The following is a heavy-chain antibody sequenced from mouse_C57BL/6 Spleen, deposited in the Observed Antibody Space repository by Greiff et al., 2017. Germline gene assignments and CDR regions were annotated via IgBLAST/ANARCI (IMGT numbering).Heavy chain of an antibody. CDR2: INPYNGGT. CDR1: GYTFTDYY. CDR3: ARGDYGYDGGFDY. Sequence: VQLKESGPVLVKPGASVKMSCKASGYTFTDYYMNWVKQSHGKSLEWIGVINPYNGGTSYNQKFKGKATLTVDKSSSTAYMELISLTSEDSAVYYCARGDYGYDGGFDYGGQGTTLTVSS. D-gene: IGHD2-2*01. V-gene: IGHV1-19*01. J-gene: IGHJ2*01.